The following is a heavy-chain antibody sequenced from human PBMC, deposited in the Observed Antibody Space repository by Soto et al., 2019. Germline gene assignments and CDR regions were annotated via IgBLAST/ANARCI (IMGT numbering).Heavy chain of an antibody. J-gene: IGHJ6*02. CDR2: ISAYNGNT. CDR1: GYTFTSYG. V-gene: IGHV1-18*01. Sequence: ASVKVSCKASGYTFTSYGISWVRQAPGQGLEWMGWISAYNGNTNYAQKLQGRVTMTTDTSTSTAYMELRSLRSDDTAVYYCARGGGSGNYYYYYGMDVWGQGTTVTVSS. CDR3: ARGGGSGNYYYYYGMDV. D-gene: IGHD3-10*01.